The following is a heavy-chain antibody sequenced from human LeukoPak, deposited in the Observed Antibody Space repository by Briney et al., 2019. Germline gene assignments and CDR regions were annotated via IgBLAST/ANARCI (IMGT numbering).Heavy chain of an antibody. D-gene: IGHD2-2*01. CDR2: ISSSCSTI. CDR3: ARAQGSAAAYYYYGMAV. V-gene: IGHV3-11*01. CDR1: GFTFSDYY. J-gene: IGHJ6*02. Sequence: PGGSLRLSCAASGFTFSDYYMSWIRQAPGKGLEWVSYISSSCSTIYYADSVKGRFTISRDNAKNSLYLQMNSLRAEDTAVYYCARAQGSAAAYYYYGMAVWGQGTTVTVSS.